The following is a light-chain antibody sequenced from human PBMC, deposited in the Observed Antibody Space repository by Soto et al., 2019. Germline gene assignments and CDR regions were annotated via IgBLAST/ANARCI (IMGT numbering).Light chain of an antibody. V-gene: IGKV1-5*01. Sequence: DIQMTQSPSTLSASVGDRVTITCRASQSINNWLAWYQQKPGKAPKLLIYEASSLESGVPSRFSGSVSGTEFTLIIRGLQPDDFATYYCQKYNSFPHTFGQGTRLEIK. CDR1: QSINNW. CDR3: QKYNSFPHT. J-gene: IGKJ5*01. CDR2: EAS.